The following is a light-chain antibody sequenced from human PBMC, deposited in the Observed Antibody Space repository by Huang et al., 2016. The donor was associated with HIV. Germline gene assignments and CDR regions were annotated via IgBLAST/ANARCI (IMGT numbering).Light chain of an antibody. CDR2: GAS. J-gene: IGKJ5*01. V-gene: IGKV3-20*01. CDR3: QQYGSSIT. CDR1: QTVSSIY. Sequence: DIVLTQFPGTLSLSPGERATLSCRASQTVSSIYLAWYQQKPGQAPRILIYGASSRATGIPDRFSGSGSGTDFTLTISRLEPEDFAVYYCQQYGSSITFGQGTRLEIK.